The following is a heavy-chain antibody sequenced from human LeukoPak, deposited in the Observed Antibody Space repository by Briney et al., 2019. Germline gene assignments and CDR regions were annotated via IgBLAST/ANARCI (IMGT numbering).Heavy chain of an antibody. Sequence: ASVTVSCMASGYTFTSYGISGGRQAPGQGVEWMGWISAYNGNTNYAQKLQGRVTMTTDTSRSTAYMELTSLRSDDTAIYFCARVYELRFLDEGLSKGYYLDAWGQGTLVTVSS. J-gene: IGHJ4*02. V-gene: IGHV1-18*01. D-gene: IGHD3-3*01. CDR1: GYTFTSYG. CDR2: ISAYNGNT. CDR3: ARVYELRFLDEGLSKGYYLDA.